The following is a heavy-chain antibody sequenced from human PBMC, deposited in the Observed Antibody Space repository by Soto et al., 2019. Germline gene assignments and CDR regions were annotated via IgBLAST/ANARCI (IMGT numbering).Heavy chain of an antibody. D-gene: IGHD4-17*01. CDR3: TTARGTYGAEYFQH. Sequence: GGSLRLSCAASGFTFTNAWMSWVRQAPGKGLEWVGRIKSKTDGGTTDYAAPVKGRFTISRGDSKNTLYLQMNSLKTEDTAVYYCTTARGTYGAEYFQHWGQGTLVTVSS. V-gene: IGHV3-15*01. CDR2: IKSKTDGGTT. CDR1: GFTFTNAW. J-gene: IGHJ1*01.